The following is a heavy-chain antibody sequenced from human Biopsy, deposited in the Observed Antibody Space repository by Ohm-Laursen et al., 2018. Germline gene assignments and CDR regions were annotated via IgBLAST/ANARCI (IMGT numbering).Heavy chain of an antibody. CDR1: GGTLSSYG. D-gene: IGHD3-3*01. CDR2: ISGYNGNT. V-gene: IGHV1-18*01. Sequence: ESSVKVSCKASGGTLSSYGISWVRQAPGQGLEWMGRISGYNGNTLYAQKFQHRVTMTTDTSTSTAYMELRSLTSDDTAVYYCARISITRLLDYWGQGTLVTVSS. CDR3: ARISITRLLDY. J-gene: IGHJ4*02.